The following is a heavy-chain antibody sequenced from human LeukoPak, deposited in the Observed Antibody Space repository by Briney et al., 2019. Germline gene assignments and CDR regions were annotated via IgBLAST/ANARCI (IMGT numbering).Heavy chain of an antibody. CDR2: FYADGST. J-gene: IGHJ4*02. CDR3: ARGDGYNFFDS. V-gene: IGHV3-66*01. CDR1: GFTFSRYW. Sequence: GGSLRLSCAASGFTFSRYWMHWVRQAPGKGLEWVSVFYADGSTYYADSAKGRFTISRDNSKNTLYLQVNSLRAEDTAVYYCARGDGYNFFDSWGQGTLVTVSS. D-gene: IGHD5-24*01.